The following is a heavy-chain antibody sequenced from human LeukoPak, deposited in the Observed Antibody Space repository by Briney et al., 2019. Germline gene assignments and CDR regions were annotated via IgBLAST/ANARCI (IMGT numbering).Heavy chain of an antibody. J-gene: IGHJ4*02. Sequence: ASVKVSCKASGYTFTSYDINWVRQATGQGLEWMGWMNPNSGNTGYAQKFQGRVTMTTDTSTSTAYMELRSLRSDDTAVYYCAKTDSSGWSDYWGQGTLVTVSS. CDR1: GYTFTSYD. D-gene: IGHD6-19*01. CDR3: AKTDSSGWSDY. CDR2: MNPNSGNT. V-gene: IGHV1-8*01.